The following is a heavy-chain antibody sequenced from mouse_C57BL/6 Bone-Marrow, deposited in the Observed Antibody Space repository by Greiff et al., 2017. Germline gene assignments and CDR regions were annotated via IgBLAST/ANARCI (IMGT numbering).Heavy chain of an antibody. CDR3: ARHHYGSRYYAMDY. Sequence: VMLVESGPGLVAPSQSLSITCTVSGFSLTSYGVHWVRQPPGKGLEWLVVIWSDGSTTYNSALKARLSISKDNSKSQVFLKMNSLQTDATARYYCARHHYGSRYYAMDYWGQGTSVTVSS. CDR2: IWSDGST. V-gene: IGHV2-6-1*01. CDR1: GFSLTSYG. J-gene: IGHJ4*01. D-gene: IGHD1-1*01.